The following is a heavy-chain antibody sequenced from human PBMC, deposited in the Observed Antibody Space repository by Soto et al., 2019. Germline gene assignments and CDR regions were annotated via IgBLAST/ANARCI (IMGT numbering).Heavy chain of an antibody. CDR2: IIPIFGTA. V-gene: IGHV1-69*13. D-gene: IGHD2-2*01. CDR3: ARRVGYCISTSCYWWFDP. J-gene: IGHJ5*02. Sequence: SVKVSCKASGGTFSSYAISWVRQAPGQGLEWMGGIIPIFGTANYAQKFQGRVTITADESTSTAYMELSSLRSEDTAVYYCARRVGYCISTSCYWWFDPWGQGTLVTVSS. CDR1: GGTFSSYA.